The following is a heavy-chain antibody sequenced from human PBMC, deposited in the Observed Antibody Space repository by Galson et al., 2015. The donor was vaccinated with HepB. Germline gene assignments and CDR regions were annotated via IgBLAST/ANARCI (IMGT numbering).Heavy chain of an antibody. V-gene: IGHV3-23*01. Sequence: SLRLSCAASGFTFRSFAMSWVRQAPGKGLEWVAAISGSGDTTYVSASVKGRFTVSRDNSTNPLFLQMDSLRAEDSAIYYCTKDRGSYYDSSAYFGSDYWSQGTLVTGSS. CDR1: GFTFRSFA. CDR2: ISGSGDTT. J-gene: IGHJ4*02. CDR3: TKDRGSYYDSSAYFGSDY. D-gene: IGHD3-22*01.